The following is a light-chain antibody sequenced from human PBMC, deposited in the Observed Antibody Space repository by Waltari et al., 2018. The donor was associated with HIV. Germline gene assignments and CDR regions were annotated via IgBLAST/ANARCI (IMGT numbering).Light chain of an antibody. Sequence: QSALTQPASVSGSPGQSLTIPCTGTSSDIGGYDSVSWYQQHPGKAPKLLIYRVSSRPSGVSNRFSGSRSGNTASLTISGLQADDEAHYYCSAYTTYSPLAVFGGGTKLTVL. CDR3: SAYTTYSPLAV. J-gene: IGLJ2*01. CDR2: RVS. V-gene: IGLV2-14*01. CDR1: SSDIGGYDS.